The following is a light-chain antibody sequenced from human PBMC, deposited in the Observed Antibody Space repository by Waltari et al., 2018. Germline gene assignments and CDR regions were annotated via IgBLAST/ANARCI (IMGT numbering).Light chain of an antibody. Sequence: QSALTQPASVSGSPGQAITIPCTGTSSYVGKYNLVSWYQQHPGKAPKLLIYEGSQRPSGVSTRFSGSKSGSTASLTISGLQAEDEAEYYCCSYAGGATLLFGGGTKLTVL. V-gene: IGLV2-23*01. CDR3: CSYAGGATLL. CDR1: SSYVGKYNL. CDR2: EGS. J-gene: IGLJ2*01.